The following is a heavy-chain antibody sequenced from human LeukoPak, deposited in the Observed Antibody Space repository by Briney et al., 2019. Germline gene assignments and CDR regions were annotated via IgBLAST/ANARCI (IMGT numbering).Heavy chain of an antibody. V-gene: IGHV3-23*01. CDR1: GLTFNTYA. CDR2: ISDSGRDT. CDR3: ATGCVGSPSCFTTGYDH. J-gene: IGHJ4*02. D-gene: IGHD1-26*01. Sequence: GGSLRLSCAVSGLTFNTYAMNWVRQAPGKGLQWVSGISDSGRDTYYSDAVKGRFSISRDNSKSTVYLQMNSLRAEDTALYFCATGCVGSPSCFTTGYDHWGQGTLVTVSS.